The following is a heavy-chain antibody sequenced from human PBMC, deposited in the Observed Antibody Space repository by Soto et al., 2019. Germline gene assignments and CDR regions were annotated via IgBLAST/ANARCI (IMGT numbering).Heavy chain of an antibody. Sequence: LRLSCAASGFAFSRFPMHWVRQAPGKGLVWVSRIDPDGSDTTYADSVKGRFTISRDNAKNIVYLQMSSLRAEDTALYYCATMAGTYPYWGQGTLVTVS. CDR3: ATMAGTYPY. D-gene: IGHD1-26*01. CDR2: IDPDGSDT. V-gene: IGHV3-74*01. CDR1: GFAFSRFP. J-gene: IGHJ4*02.